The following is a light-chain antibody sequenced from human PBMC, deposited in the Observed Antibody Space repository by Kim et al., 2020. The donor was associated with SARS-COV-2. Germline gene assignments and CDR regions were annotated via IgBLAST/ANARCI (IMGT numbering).Light chain of an antibody. V-gene: IGLV2-18*02. Sequence: QSVTISGTGTSSDIGSYNRVSWYQQPPGTAPKLMIYEVYNRPSGVPDRFSGSKSGNTASLTISGLQAEDEADYYCSSYTSSTTWVFGGGTKLTVL. CDR2: EVY. CDR3: SSYTSSTTWV. J-gene: IGLJ3*02. CDR1: SSDIGSYNR.